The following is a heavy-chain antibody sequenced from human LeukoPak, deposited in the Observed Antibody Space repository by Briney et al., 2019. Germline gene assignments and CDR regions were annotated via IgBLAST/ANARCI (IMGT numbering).Heavy chain of an antibody. Sequence: GSLRLSCAASGFTFSTYAMNWVRQAPGKGLEWVSSISSSSNNINYADSVKGRFTISRDNAMNSVHLQMNSLRVEDTAVYYCARGYQRPDYWGQGTLITDSS. D-gene: IGHD2-2*01. J-gene: IGHJ4*02. CDR3: ARGYQRPDY. V-gene: IGHV3-21*01. CDR2: ISSSSNNI. CDR1: GFTFSTYA.